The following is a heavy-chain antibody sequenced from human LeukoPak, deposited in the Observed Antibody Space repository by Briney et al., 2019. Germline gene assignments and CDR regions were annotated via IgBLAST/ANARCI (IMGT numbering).Heavy chain of an antibody. Sequence: PSETLSLTCTVSGDSINSLDLWSWIRQPPGKGLEWIGYIYYSGSTYYNPSLKSRVTISVDTSKNQFSLKLSSVTAADTAVYYCARAGWELLEGWFNPWGQGTLVTVSS. V-gene: IGHV4-30-4*01. CDR2: IYYSGST. CDR3: ARAGWELLEGWFNP. D-gene: IGHD1-26*01. J-gene: IGHJ5*02. CDR1: GDSINSLDL.